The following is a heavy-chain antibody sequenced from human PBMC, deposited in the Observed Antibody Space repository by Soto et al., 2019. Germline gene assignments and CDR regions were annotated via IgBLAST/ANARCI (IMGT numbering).Heavy chain of an antibody. Sequence: PGGSLRLSCAASGFTFSSYGMHWVRQAPGKGLEWVAVISYDGSNKYYADSVKGRFTISRDNSKNTLYLQMNSLRAEDTAVYYFAKEVAVSYYYYYGMDVWGQGTTVTVSS. CDR2: ISYDGSNK. CDR1: GFTFSSYG. V-gene: IGHV3-30*18. D-gene: IGHD6-19*01. J-gene: IGHJ6*02. CDR3: AKEVAVSYYYYYGMDV.